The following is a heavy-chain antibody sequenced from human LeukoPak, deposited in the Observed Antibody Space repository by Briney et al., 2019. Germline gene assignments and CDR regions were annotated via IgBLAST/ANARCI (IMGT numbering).Heavy chain of an antibody. CDR1: GYTFTGYY. CDR3: ATGGDLRMFDY. Sequence: ASVKVSCKASGYTFTGYYMHWVRQAPGQGLEWMGWINPNSGDTNYAQKFQGRVTMTRDTSISTAYMELSRLRSDDAAVYYCATGGDLRMFDYWGQGTPVTVSS. J-gene: IGHJ4*02. D-gene: IGHD2-21*02. CDR2: INPNSGDT. V-gene: IGHV1-2*02.